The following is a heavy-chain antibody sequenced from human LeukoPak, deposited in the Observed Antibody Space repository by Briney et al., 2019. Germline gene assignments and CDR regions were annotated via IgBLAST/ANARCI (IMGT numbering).Heavy chain of an antibody. V-gene: IGHV3-30*02. CDR3: AKDPGGDGYPLGYFDY. J-gene: IGHJ4*02. D-gene: IGHD5-24*01. Sequence: GGSLRLSCAASGFTFSSYGMHWVRQAPGKGLEWVTFIRYDGSNEYYADSVKGRFIISRDNSKNTLYLQMNSLRAEDTAVYYCAKDPGGDGYPLGYFDYWGQGTLVTVSS. CDR2: IRYDGSNE. CDR1: GFTFSSYG.